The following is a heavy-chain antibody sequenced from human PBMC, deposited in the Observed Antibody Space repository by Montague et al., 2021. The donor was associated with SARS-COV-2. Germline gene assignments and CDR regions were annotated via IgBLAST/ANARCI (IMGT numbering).Heavy chain of an antibody. CDR3: ARGTRVVGITPGFRN. J-gene: IGHJ4*02. V-gene: IGHV4-34*01. CDR1: RGSFHIFS. Sequence: SETLSLTCAVYRGSFHIFSWGWIRQSPEKGLEWIGELDHRGNTNYNPSLKSRATISVDTPKNQFSLNLTSVTAADTAIYYCARGTRVVGITPGFRNWGQGTQVAVSS. D-gene: IGHD2-21*01. CDR2: LDHRGNT.